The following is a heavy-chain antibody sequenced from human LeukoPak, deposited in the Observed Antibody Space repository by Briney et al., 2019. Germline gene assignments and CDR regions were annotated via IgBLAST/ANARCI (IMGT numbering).Heavy chain of an antibody. CDR2: ITSGSKYI. CDR1: EFAFSSYS. Sequence: TGGSLRPSCAASEFAFSSYSMNWFRQAPGKGLEWVASITSGSKYIFYADSVRGRFTISRDNAENSLFLHMKSLRADDTAVYYCARDEETVAGLNGFDLWGQGTLVTVSS. V-gene: IGHV3-21*01. J-gene: IGHJ4*02. CDR3: ARDEETVAGLNGFDL. D-gene: IGHD6-19*01.